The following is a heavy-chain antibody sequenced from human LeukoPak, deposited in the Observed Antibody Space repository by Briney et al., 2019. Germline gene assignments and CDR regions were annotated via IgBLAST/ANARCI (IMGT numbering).Heavy chain of an antibody. Sequence: SVKVSCKASGFTFTSSAMQWVRQARGQRLEWIGWIVVGSGNTNYAQKFQERVTITRDMSTSTAYMELSSLRSEDTAVYYCAADLYSGSYLEYNWFDPWGQGSLVTVSS. CDR1: GFTFTSSA. CDR2: IVVGSGNT. CDR3: AADLYSGSYLEYNWFDP. D-gene: IGHD1-26*01. V-gene: IGHV1-58*02. J-gene: IGHJ5*02.